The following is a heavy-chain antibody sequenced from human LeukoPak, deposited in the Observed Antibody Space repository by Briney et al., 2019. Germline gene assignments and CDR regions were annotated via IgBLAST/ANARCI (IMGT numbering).Heavy chain of an antibody. CDR2: IYYSGST. CDR3: ARLTRYDILTGYSHLADNFDY. J-gene: IGHJ4*02. D-gene: IGHD3-9*01. V-gene: IGHV4-59*05. Sequence: SETLSLTCTVSGGSISSYYWSWIRQPAGKGLEWIGSIYYSGSTYYNPSLKSRVTISVDTSKNQFSLKLSSVTAADTAVYYCARLTRYDILTGYSHLADNFDYWGQGTLVTVSS. CDR1: GGSISSYY.